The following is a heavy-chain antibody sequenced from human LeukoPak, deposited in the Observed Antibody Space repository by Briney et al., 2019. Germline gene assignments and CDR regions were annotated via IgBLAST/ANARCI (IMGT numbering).Heavy chain of an antibody. CDR1: GGSISSSSYY. J-gene: IGHJ6*03. D-gene: IGHD3-3*01. CDR2: IYYSGST. CDR3: ARRRRFLEWSNLYYYYYMDV. V-gene: IGHV4-39*01. Sequence: SETLSLTCTVSGGSISSSSYYWGWIGQPPGQGLEWIGSIYYSGSTYYNPSLKSRVTISVDTSKNQFSLKLSSVTAADTAVYYCARRRRFLEWSNLYYYYYMDVWGKGTTVTVSS.